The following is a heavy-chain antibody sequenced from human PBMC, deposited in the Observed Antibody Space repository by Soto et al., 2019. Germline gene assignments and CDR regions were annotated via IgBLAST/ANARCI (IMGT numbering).Heavy chain of an antibody. J-gene: IGHJ4*02. D-gene: IGHD3-22*01. CDR1: GDSVSGGDSY. V-gene: IGHV4-30-4*01. CDR3: VRGGNPYHYATSGPGTFDK. Sequence: QVQLQESGPGLVKPSQTLSLTCTVSGDSVSGGDSYWSWIRQPPGKALEWIGYTSFSGYTSYTPSLTSRVTISVDMSTSQFSLRLTSVTAADTAIYYCVRGGNPYHYATSGPGTFDKWGQGTLVSVSS. CDR2: TSFSGYT.